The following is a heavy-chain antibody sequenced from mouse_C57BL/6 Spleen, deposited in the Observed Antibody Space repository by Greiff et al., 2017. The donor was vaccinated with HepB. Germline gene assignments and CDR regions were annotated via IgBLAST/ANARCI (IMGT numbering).Heavy chain of an antibody. CDR1: GYTFTSYW. CDR2: IYPSDSET. Sequence: QVQLQQPGAELVRPGSSVKLSCKASGYTFTSYWMDWVKQRPGQGLEWIGNIYPSDSETHYNQKFKDKATLTVDKSSSTAYMQLSSLTSEDSAVYYCARVNYGSSPAWFAYWGQGTLVTVSA. V-gene: IGHV1-61*01. J-gene: IGHJ3*01. CDR3: ARVNYGSSPAWFAY. D-gene: IGHD1-1*01.